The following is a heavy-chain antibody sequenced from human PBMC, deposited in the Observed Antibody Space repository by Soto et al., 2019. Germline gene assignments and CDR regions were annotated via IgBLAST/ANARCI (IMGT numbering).Heavy chain of an antibody. CDR2: IYHSGST. CDR1: GGSISSSNW. D-gene: IGHD3-10*01. V-gene: IGHV4-4*02. CDR3: ARTGGAWEAMVRGVIHFDY. Sequence: SETLSLTCAVSGGSISSSNWWSCVRQPPGKGLEWIGEIYHSGSTNYNPSLKSRVTISVDKSKNQFSLKLSSVTAADTAVYYCARTGGAWEAMVRGVIHFDYWGQGTLVTVSS. J-gene: IGHJ4*02.